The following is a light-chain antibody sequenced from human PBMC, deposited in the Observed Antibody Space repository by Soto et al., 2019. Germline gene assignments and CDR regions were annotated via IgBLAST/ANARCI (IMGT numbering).Light chain of an antibody. CDR3: QQFNNYLLT. J-gene: IGKJ4*01. Sequence: ALQLTQSPSSLSASVGDRVTITCRASQGISSALAWYQQKPGKAPKLLIYDDSSLESGVPSRLSGSGSGTDFTLTLSSRQPEDFATYYCQQFNNYLLTFGGGTKVEIK. CDR1: QGISSA. CDR2: DDS. V-gene: IGKV1D-13*01.